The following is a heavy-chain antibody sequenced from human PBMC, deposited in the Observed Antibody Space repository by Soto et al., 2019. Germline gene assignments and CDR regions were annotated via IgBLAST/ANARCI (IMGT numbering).Heavy chain of an antibody. Sequence: QLQLQESGPGLVKPSETLSLTCTVSGGSISSSSYYWGWIRQPPGKGLEWIGSIYYSGSTYYNPSLKSRVTISVDTSKNQFSLKLSSVTAADTAVYYCASQPYDFWSGYVPYWGQGTLVTVSS. CDR2: IYYSGST. CDR1: GGSISSSSYY. V-gene: IGHV4-39*01. CDR3: ASQPYDFWSGYVPY. J-gene: IGHJ4*02. D-gene: IGHD3-3*01.